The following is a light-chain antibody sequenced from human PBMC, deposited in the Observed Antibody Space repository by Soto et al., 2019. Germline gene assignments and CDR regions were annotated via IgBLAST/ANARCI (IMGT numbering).Light chain of an antibody. CDR2: GAS. CDR1: QSVGNN. Sequence: DIVMTQSPGTLSVSPGERTTLSCRASQSVGNNLAWYQQKPGQAPSLLIYGASTRATGIPARFSGSGSGTEFTLTISSLQSEDFAVYYCQHYDHWPLTFGGGTKVDI. J-gene: IGKJ4*01. V-gene: IGKV3-15*01. CDR3: QHYDHWPLT.